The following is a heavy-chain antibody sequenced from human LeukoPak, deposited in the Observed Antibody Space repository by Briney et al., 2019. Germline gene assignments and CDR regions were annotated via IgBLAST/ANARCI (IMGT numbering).Heavy chain of an antibody. Sequence: GASVKVSCKASGYTFTTYAMNWVRQAPGQGLEWMGWINTNTGNPTYARGFTGRFVFSLDTSVSTTYLQISSLKAEDTAVYYCARDPNSDYYDSRGAFDIWGQGTMVAVSS. V-gene: IGHV7-4-1*02. J-gene: IGHJ3*02. CDR2: INTNTGNP. D-gene: IGHD3-22*01. CDR1: GYTFTTYA. CDR3: ARDPNSDYYDSRGAFDI.